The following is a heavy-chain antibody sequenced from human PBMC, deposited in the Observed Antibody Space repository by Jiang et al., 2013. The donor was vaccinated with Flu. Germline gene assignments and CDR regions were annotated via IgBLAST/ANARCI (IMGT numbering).Heavy chain of an antibody. CDR2: IYYSGST. V-gene: IGHV4-39*01. CDR3: ARHPSSSPDY. J-gene: IGHJ4*02. D-gene: IGHD6-13*01. CDR1: GGSISSSSYY. Sequence: LLKPSETLSLTCTVSGGSISSSSYYWGWIRQPPGKGLEWIGSIYYSGSTYYNPSLKSRVTISVDTSKNQFSLKLSSVTAADTAVYYCARHPSSSPDYWGQGTLVTVSS.